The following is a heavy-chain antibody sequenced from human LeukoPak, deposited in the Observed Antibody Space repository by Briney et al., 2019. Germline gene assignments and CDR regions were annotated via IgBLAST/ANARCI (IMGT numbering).Heavy chain of an antibody. V-gene: IGHV3-33*01. CDR2: IWYDGSNK. CDR3: ARGDDYDFWSRYYYGMDV. CDR1: GFTFSSYG. D-gene: IGHD3-3*01. Sequence: GGSLRLSCAASGFTFSSYGMHWVRQAPGKGLEWVAVIWYDGSNKYYADSVKGRFTISRDNSKNTLYLQMNSLRAEDTAVYYCARGDDYDFWSRYYYGMDVWGQGTTVTVSS. J-gene: IGHJ6*02.